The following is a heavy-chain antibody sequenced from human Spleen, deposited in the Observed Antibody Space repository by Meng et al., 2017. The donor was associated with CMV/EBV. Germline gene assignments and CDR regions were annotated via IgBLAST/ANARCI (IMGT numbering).Heavy chain of an antibody. CDR3: ARVDRGGVCY. J-gene: IGHJ4*02. CDR1: GGSISGGSYY. Sequence: CTVSGGSISGGSYYWTWIRQHPGKGLEWIGYIYYSGSTYYNPSLKSRVTISVDTSKNQFSLKLSSVTAADTAVYYCARVDRGGVCYWGQGTLVTVSS. D-gene: IGHD3-9*01. V-gene: IGHV4-31*03. CDR2: IYYSGST.